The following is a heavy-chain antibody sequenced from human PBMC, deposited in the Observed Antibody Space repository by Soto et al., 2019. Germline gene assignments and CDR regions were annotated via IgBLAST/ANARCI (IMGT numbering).Heavy chain of an antibody. D-gene: IGHD5-18*01. V-gene: IGHV3-48*03. CDR2: ISSSGNTI. J-gene: IGHJ4*02. CDR3: ASGYSYGYHFDL. Sequence: GGSLRLSCAASGFTFSSYEMNWVRQAPGKGLEWVLYISSSGNTIYYADSVKGRFTSSRDNAKNSLYLQMNSLGAEDTAVYYCASGYSYGYHFDLWGQGTLVTVSS. CDR1: GFTFSSYE.